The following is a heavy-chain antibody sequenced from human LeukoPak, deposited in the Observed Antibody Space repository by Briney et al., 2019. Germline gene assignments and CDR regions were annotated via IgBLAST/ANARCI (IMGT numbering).Heavy chain of an antibody. CDR1: GYTFTSYG. Sequence: ASVKVSCMASGYTFTSYGIRWVRPAAGRGVAWMGCISAYNGNTNYAQTLQGRVTMTTDTSTSTAYMEMRSLRSDDTAVYYCARTARDYYDSSGYYPESYWGQGTLVTVSS. V-gene: IGHV1-18*01. CDR3: ARTARDYYDSSGYYPESY. CDR2: ISAYNGNT. D-gene: IGHD3-22*01. J-gene: IGHJ4*02.